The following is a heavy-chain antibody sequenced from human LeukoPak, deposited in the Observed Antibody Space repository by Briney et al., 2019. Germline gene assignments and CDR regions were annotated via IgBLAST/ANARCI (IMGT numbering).Heavy chain of an antibody. CDR1: GGSISSYY. V-gene: IGHV4-59*08. CDR3: AFPNPDYSNYYYYYYMDV. J-gene: IGHJ6*03. D-gene: IGHD4-11*01. Sequence: SETLSLTCTVSGGSISSYYWSWIRQPPGKGLEWIGYIYYSGSTNYNPSLKSRVTISVDTSKNQFSLKLSSVTAADTAVYYCAFPNPDYSNYYYYYYMDVWGKGTTVTVSS. CDR2: IYYSGST.